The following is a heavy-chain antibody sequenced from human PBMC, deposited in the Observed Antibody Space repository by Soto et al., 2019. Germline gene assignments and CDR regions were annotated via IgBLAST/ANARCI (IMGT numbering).Heavy chain of an antibody. J-gene: IGHJ6*02. V-gene: IGHV4-39*01. CDR3: ARRGMDYYYYYGMDV. CDR1: GGSIISSSYY. D-gene: IGHD6-13*01. CDR2: IYYSGST. Sequence: SETLSLSSTVAGGSIISSSYYWGWIRQPPGKGLEWSGTIYYSGSTYYNPSLKSRVTISVDTSKNQFSLKLSSVTAADTAVHYCARRGMDYYYYYGMDVWGQGTTVTVSS.